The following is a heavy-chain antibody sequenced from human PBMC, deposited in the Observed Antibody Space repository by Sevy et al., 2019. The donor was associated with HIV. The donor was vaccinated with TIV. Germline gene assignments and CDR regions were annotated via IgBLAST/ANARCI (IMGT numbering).Heavy chain of an antibody. CDR1: GFTFSSYS. D-gene: IGHD2-15*01. Sequence: GGSLRLSCAASGFTFSSYSMNWVRQAPGKGLEWVSSISSSSSYIYYADSVKGRFTISRDNAKNSLYMQMNSQRAEDTAVYYCARDHCSGGSSRILHPNYMDVWGKGTTVTVSS. J-gene: IGHJ6*03. CDR2: ISSSSSYI. CDR3: ARDHCSGGSSRILHPNYMDV. V-gene: IGHV3-21*01.